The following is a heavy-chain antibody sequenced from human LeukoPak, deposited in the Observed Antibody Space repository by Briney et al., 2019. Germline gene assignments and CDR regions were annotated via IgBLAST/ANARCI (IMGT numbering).Heavy chain of an antibody. Sequence: SETLSLTCGVSGGSFGGYYWSWIRQPPGKGLEWIGEINDSGSTKYNPSLKSRVTISIDTSKNQSSLKLNSVTAADTAVYYCAKHRGAAGWRSFDIWGQGTMVTVSS. J-gene: IGHJ3*02. CDR1: GGSFGGYY. V-gene: IGHV4-34*01. CDR2: INDSGST. D-gene: IGHD6-13*01. CDR3: AKHRGAAGWRSFDI.